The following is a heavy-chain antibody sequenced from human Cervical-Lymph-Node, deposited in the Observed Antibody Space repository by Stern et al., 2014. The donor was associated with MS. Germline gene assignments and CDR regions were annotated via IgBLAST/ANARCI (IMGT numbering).Heavy chain of an antibody. V-gene: IGHV4-59*02. CDR1: GGSVSSKY. J-gene: IGHJ5*01. D-gene: IGHD1-26*01. CDR2: IYSDGST. CDR3: ARVTGRGTRQNWFDS. Sequence: VQLLESGPGLVKPSETVSLTCAVSGGSVSSKYWNWIRQPPGKGLEWIGYIYSDGSTNYNPSLKSRVVISLDTSTNQFSLSLTSVTAADTAVYYCARVTGRGTRQNWFDSWGQGTLVTVSS.